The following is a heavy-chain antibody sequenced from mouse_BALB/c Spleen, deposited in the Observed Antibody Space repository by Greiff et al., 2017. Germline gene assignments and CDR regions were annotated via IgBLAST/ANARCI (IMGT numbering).Heavy chain of an antibody. Sequence: EVQRVESGAGLVQPGGSRKLSCAASGFTFSSFGMHWVRQAPEKGLEWVAYISSGSSTIYYADTVKGRVTISRDNPKNTLFLQMTSLRSEDTAMYYCARCPPDYGSSFDYWGQGTTLTVSS. D-gene: IGHD1-1*01. CDR2: ISSGSSTI. CDR1: GFTFSSFG. J-gene: IGHJ2*01. V-gene: IGHV5-17*02. CDR3: ARCPPDYGSSFDY.